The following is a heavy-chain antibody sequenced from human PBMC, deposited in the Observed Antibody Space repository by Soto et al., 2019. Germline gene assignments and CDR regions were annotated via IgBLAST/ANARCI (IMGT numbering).Heavy chain of an antibody. CDR2: IIQHGTT. CDR3: AKDLQPDGFWDFDS. CDR1: GFTFTTYS. Sequence: EVQLLASGGDLVQPGGSLRLSCAASGFTFTTYSMVWVRQAPGGAPEMVSGIIQHGTTYYAVSVKARFTNASEKSCNTVHLQMVNLRGEDTALYYCAKDLQPDGFWDFDSWGQGTLVTVSS. J-gene: IGHJ4*02. D-gene: IGHD4-17*01. V-gene: IGHV3-23*01.